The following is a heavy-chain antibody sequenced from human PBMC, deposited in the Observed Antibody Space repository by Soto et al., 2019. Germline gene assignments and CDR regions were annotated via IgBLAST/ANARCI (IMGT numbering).Heavy chain of an antibody. CDR1: GFTFSSYE. J-gene: IGHJ4*02. CDR3: ARGIVSGWYGPVDY. CDR2: ISSSGSTI. D-gene: IGHD6-19*01. V-gene: IGHV3-48*03. Sequence: EVQLVESGGGLVQPGGSLRLSCAASGFTFSSYEMNWVRQAPGKGLEWVSYISSSGSTIYYADSVKGRFTISRDNAKNSLYLQMNSLRAEDTAVYYCARGIVSGWYGPVDYWGQGTLVTVSS.